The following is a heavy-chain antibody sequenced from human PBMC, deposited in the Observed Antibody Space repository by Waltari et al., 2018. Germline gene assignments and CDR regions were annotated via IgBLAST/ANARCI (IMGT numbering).Heavy chain of an antibody. CDR1: GGSISSYY. CDR3: ARALIVGDAFDI. V-gene: IGHV4-59*01. J-gene: IGHJ3*02. D-gene: IGHD3-22*01. Sequence: QVQLQESGPGLVKPSETLSLTCTVSGGSISSYYWSWIRQPPGKGLEWIGYIYYSGSTNYNPALKSRVTISVDTSKNQFSLKLSSVTAADTAVYYCARALIVGDAFDIWGQGTMVTVSS. CDR2: IYYSGST.